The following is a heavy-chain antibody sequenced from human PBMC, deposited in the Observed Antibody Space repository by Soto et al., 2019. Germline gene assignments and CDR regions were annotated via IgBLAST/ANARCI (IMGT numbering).Heavy chain of an antibody. CDR2: IYSGGST. Sequence: EMQLVECGGGLIQPGGSLRLSCAASGFTVSSNYMSWVRQAPGKGLEWVSVIYSGGSTYYADSVKDRFTISRDNSKNTLYLQLNGLRAEDTAVYYCARGGSRRLQLWFVFDYWGQGTLVTVSS. D-gene: IGHD5-18*01. J-gene: IGHJ4*02. CDR1: GFTVSSNY. V-gene: IGHV3-53*01. CDR3: ARGGSRRLQLWFVFDY.